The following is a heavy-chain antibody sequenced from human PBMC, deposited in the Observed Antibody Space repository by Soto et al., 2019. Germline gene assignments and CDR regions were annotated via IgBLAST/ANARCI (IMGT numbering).Heavy chain of an antibody. Sequence: SETLSQTCTVSGGSISSYYWSWIRQPPGKGLEWIGYIYYSGSTNYNPSLKSRVTISVDTSKNQFSLKLSSVTAADTAVYYCARLIMRPRSGSYYNSFRWFDPWGQGTLVTVSS. CDR1: GGSISSYY. V-gene: IGHV4-59*08. CDR2: IYYSGST. J-gene: IGHJ5*02. D-gene: IGHD3-10*01. CDR3: ARLIMRPRSGSYYNSFRWFDP.